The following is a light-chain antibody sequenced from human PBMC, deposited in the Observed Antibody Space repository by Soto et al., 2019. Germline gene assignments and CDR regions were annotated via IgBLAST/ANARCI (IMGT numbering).Light chain of an antibody. J-gene: IGKJ1*01. V-gene: IGKV3-15*01. CDR1: QSVSST. Sequence: EIVRTQSPATLSMSLGERATLSCRASQSVSSTVAWYQQRPGQAPRLLIYGASTRATGIPARFSGSGSGTDFTLTISRLEPEDFAVYYCQQYVSSPGTLGHGTKVDIK. CDR3: QQYVSSPGT. CDR2: GAS.